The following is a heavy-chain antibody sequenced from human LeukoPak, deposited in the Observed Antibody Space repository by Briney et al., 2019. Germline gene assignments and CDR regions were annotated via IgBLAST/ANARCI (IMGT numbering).Heavy chain of an antibody. CDR3: AKGGSRVALFDY. J-gene: IGHJ4*02. V-gene: IGHV3-23*01. CDR2: ISGSDGST. D-gene: IGHD5-12*01. Sequence: PGGSLRLSCTTSGFTFSHAWMTWVRQAPGKGLEWVSGISGSDGSTYYADSVKGRFTISRDNSKNTLYLQMNSLRAEDTAVYYCAKGGSRVALFDYWGQGTLVTVSS. CDR1: GFTFSHAW.